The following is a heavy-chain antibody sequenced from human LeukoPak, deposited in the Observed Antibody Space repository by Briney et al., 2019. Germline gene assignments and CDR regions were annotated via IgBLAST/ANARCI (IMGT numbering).Heavy chain of an antibody. J-gene: IGHJ6*02. CDR1: GGSISSYY. CDR2: IYYSGST. D-gene: IGHD1-26*01. Sequence: SETLSLTCTVSGGSISSYYWSWIRQPPGKGLEWIGYIYYSGSTNYNPSLKSRVTISVDTSKNQFSLKLSSVTAADTAVYYCARVRWELGSYGMDVWGQRTTVTVSS. CDR3: ARVRWELGSYGMDV. V-gene: IGHV4-59*01.